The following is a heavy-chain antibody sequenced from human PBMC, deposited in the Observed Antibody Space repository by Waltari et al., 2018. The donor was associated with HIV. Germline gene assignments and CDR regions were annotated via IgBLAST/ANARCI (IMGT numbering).Heavy chain of an antibody. Sequence: QVHLEQWGTGLLMPSETLSLTCAAYGGPFSGSFWSRIRPYPGRGLEWIGEVNHVGRTNYSPSLKGRVTVSVDTSKNQFSLTMRSVTAADTAVYYCARDSAPGLAVDDDDGEFFYYGLDVWGQGTTVTVSS. J-gene: IGHJ6*01. CDR2: VNHVGRT. D-gene: IGHD6-19*01. CDR3: ARDSAPGLAVDDDDGEFFYYGLDV. V-gene: IGHV4-34*01. CDR1: GGPFSGSF.